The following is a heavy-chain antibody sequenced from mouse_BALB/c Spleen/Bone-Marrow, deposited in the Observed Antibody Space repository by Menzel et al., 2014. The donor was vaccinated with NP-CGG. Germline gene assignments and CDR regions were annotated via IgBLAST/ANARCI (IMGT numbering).Heavy chain of an antibody. CDR2: ISSGGNT. D-gene: IGHD2-4*01. CDR1: GFTFSSYA. V-gene: IGHV5-6-5*01. J-gene: IGHJ3*01. Sequence: EVQVVESGGGLVKPGGSLKLSCAASGFTFSSYAMSWVRQTPEKRLEWVASISSGGNTYYPDSVKGRFTISRDNARNILYLQMSSLRSEDTAMYYCARGGELRPWFAYWGQGTLVTVSA. CDR3: ARGGELRPWFAY.